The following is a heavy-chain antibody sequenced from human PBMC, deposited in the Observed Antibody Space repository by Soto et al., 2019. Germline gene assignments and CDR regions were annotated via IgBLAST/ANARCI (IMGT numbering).Heavy chain of an antibody. V-gene: IGHV4-59*01. J-gene: IGHJ4*02. CDR2: IYYSGST. CDR3: ARNYYDFWSGHDGHIDY. CDR1: GGSISSYY. Sequence: SETLSLTCTVSGGSISSYYWSWIRQPPGKGLEWIGYIYYSGSTNYNPSLKSRVTISVDTSKNQFSLKLSSVTAADTAVYYCARNYYDFWSGHDGHIDYWGQGTLVTVSS. D-gene: IGHD3-3*01.